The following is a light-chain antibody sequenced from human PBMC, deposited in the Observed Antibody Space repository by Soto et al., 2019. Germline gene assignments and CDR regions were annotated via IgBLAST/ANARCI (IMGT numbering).Light chain of an antibody. J-gene: IGLJ1*01. CDR1: SSDVGGYNY. CDR2: EVS. V-gene: IGLV2-14*01. Sequence: QSALTQPASVSGSPGQSITISCTGTSSDVGGYNYVSWYQQHPGKAPKLMIYEVSNRPSGVSNRFSGSKSGNTASLTISGLQAEDGADYYCSSYTSSRPYVLGTGAKVPLL. CDR3: SSYTSSRPYV.